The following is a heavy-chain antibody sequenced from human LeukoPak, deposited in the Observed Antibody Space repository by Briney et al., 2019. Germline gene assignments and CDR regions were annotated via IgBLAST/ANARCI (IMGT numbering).Heavy chain of an antibody. V-gene: IGHV4-59*01. D-gene: IGHD3-10*01. CDR2: MYCSGST. J-gene: IGHJ6*03. Sequence: SETLSLTCTVSGGSITSYYWSWIRQPPGKGMEWIGYMYCSGSTNYNPSLKSRVTISVDTSKNQFSLKLSSVTAADTAVYYCARRGYGSGRYYYDYYYYYMDVWGKGTTVTVSS. CDR3: ARRGYGSGRYYYDYYYYYMDV. CDR1: GGSITSYY.